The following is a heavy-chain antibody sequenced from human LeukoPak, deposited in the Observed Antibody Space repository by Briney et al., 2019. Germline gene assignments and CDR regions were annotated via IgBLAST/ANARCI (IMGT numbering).Heavy chain of an antibody. V-gene: IGHV1-58*01. CDR1: GFTFTSSA. CDR2: IVVGSGNT. J-gene: IGHJ4*02. D-gene: IGHD3-16*01. CDR3: AALSSRDEITFGGVSHDY. Sequence: ASVKVSCKASGFTFTSSAVQWVRQARGQRLEWIGWIVVGSGNTNYAQKFQERVTITRDMSTSTAYMELSSLRSEDTAVYYCAALSSRDEITFGGVSHDYWGQGTLVTVSS.